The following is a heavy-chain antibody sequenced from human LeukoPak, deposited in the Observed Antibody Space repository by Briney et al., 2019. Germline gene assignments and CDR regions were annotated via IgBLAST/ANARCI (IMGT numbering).Heavy chain of an antibody. J-gene: IGHJ1*01. CDR3: ARGYYDSSDYEYFQH. CDR1: GYIFTDYY. V-gene: IGHV1-2*02. D-gene: IGHD3-22*01. Sequence: ASVKVSCKASGYIFTDYYIHWVRQAPGQGLEWMGWINPNSGGTNSAQKFQGRVTMTRDTSIITAYMELSRLRSDDTAVYFCARGYYDSSDYEYFQHWGQGTLVTVSS. CDR2: INPNSGGT.